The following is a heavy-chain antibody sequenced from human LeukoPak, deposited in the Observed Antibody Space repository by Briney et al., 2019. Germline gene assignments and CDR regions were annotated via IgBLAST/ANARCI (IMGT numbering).Heavy chain of an antibody. J-gene: IGHJ6*03. CDR1: GYTFTSYD. Sequence: ASVKVSCTAAGYTFTSYDINWVRQSTGHGLEWMGWMNLNSGNTGYAQKFPGRVTLPRNPSISTAYMELSSLGSEDTAVYYCVSLERRWHSCYYYYMDVWGKGTTVTVSS. D-gene: IGHD1-1*01. CDR3: VSLERRWHSCYYYYMDV. V-gene: IGHV1-8*01. CDR2: MNLNSGNT.